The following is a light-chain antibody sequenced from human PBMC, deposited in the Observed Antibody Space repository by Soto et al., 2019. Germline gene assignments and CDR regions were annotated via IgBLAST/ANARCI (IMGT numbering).Light chain of an antibody. CDR3: SSFTTNRVYV. J-gene: IGLJ1*01. V-gene: IGLV2-14*01. Sequence: QSALTQPTSVSGSPGQSIAIPRTGNPTDIGAYEYASWYQQHPGKAPRLLIHGVRNRPPGISSRFSGSKSGFTASLTISGPQAEDEADYYCSSFTTNRVYVFGPGTKVTVL. CDR1: PTDIGAYEY. CDR2: GVR.